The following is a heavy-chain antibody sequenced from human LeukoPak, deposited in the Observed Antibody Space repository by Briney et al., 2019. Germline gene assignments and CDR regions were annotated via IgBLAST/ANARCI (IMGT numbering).Heavy chain of an antibody. V-gene: IGHV4-61*09. Sequence: SQTLSFTGTGSGGSISSGSYYWSWIRQPAGKGLEWIGYMDYSGGTAYNPTLKSRVTISIDTSKNQFSLKLSSVTAADTAVYYCARAGGIAVAGTGVARIDYWGQGTLVTVSS. CDR2: MDYSGGT. D-gene: IGHD6-19*01. CDR3: ARAGGIAVAGTGVARIDY. J-gene: IGHJ4*02. CDR1: GGSISSGSYY.